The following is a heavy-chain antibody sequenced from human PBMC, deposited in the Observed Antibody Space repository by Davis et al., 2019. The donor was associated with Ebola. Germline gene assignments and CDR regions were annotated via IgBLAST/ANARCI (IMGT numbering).Heavy chain of an antibody. CDR2: INYSGST. V-gene: IGHV4-34*01. Sequence: MPSETLSLTCAVYSGSFRGYYWTWIRQPPGKGLEWIGEINYSGSTNYNPSLKSRVTISVDTSKNQFSLKLSSVTAADTAVYYCARGGGFGGYGMDVWGQGTTVTVSS. CDR1: SGSFRGYY. D-gene: IGHD3-10*01. J-gene: IGHJ6*02. CDR3: ARGGGFGGYGMDV.